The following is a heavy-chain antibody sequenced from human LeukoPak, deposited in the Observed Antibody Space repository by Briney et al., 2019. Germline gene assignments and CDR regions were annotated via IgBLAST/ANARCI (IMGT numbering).Heavy chain of an antibody. Sequence: QPGGSLRLSCAASGFTFNNYAMSWVRQAPGKGLEWVSTINHNGGRTYYADSLEGRFAISRDNSKNTLFLQMHSLRAEDTAVYYCAKADRVASAATLDYWGQGTLVTVSS. J-gene: IGHJ4*02. CDR1: GFTFNNYA. CDR3: AKADRVASAATLDY. CDR2: INHNGGRT. D-gene: IGHD2-15*01. V-gene: IGHV3-23*01.